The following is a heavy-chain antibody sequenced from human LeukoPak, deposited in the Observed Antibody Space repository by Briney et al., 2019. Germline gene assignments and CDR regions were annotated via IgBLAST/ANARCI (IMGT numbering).Heavy chain of an antibody. Sequence: EASVKVSCKASGFTFTSSAMQWVRQAPGQGLEWMGIINPSGGSTSYAQKFQGRVTMTRDMSTSTVYMELSSLRSEDTAVYYCARVSSFALEAFDIWGQGTMVTVSS. D-gene: IGHD3-3*01. J-gene: IGHJ3*02. CDR2: INPSGGST. V-gene: IGHV1-46*01. CDR3: ARVSSFALEAFDI. CDR1: GFTFTSSA.